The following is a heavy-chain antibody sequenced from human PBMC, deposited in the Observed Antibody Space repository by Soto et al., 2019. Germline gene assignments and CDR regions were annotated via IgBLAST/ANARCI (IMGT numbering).Heavy chain of an antibody. CDR3: ARGMYGSGSYYIGDAFDM. D-gene: IGHD3-10*01. J-gene: IGHJ3*02. CDR2: IYRGGDT. CDR1: GFTVSYNY. Sequence: LRLSCAVSGFTVSYNYMNWVRQAPGKGLEWVSVIYRGGDTFYADSVKGRFTISRDNSKNTLYLQMNSLRAEDTAVYYCARGMYGSGSYYIGDAFDMWGQGKMVTV. V-gene: IGHV3-53*01.